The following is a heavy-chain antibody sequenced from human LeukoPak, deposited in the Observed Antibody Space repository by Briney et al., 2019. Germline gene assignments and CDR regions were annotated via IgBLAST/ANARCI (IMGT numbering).Heavy chain of an antibody. Sequence: PGGSLRLSCAASGFTFSNTYMSWVRQAPGKGLEWVGRFKTEIAGGTIDYAAPVRGRFTVSRDDSRNTLFLQMSSLKTDDTAVYYCAAGLGTSDFDSWGQGTLVTVSS. CDR3: AAGLGTSDFDS. V-gene: IGHV3-15*01. D-gene: IGHD7-27*01. CDR1: GFTFSNTY. CDR2: FKTEIAGGTI. J-gene: IGHJ4*02.